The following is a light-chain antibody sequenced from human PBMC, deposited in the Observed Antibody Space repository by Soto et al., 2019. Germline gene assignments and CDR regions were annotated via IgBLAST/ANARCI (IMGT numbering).Light chain of an antibody. CDR3: QVWDSSSDHWV. V-gene: IGLV3-21*02. CDR1: NIGSKS. Sequence: SYELTQPPSVSVAPGQTARITCGGTNIGSKSVHWYQPKPGQAPVLVVYDDSDRPSGIPERFSGSNSGNTATLTISRVEAGDEADYYCQVWDSSSDHWVFGGGTKLTVL. J-gene: IGLJ3*02. CDR2: DDS.